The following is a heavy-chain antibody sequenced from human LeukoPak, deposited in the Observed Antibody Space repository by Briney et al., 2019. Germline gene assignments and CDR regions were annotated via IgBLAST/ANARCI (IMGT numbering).Heavy chain of an antibody. Sequence: PSETLSLTCTVSGGSIGSYYWSWIRQPPEKGLEWIGYIHYSGSTNHNPSLKSRVTISIDTSKNQISLRLTSVTAADTAVYYCAGYGNYWDWYFDLWGRGTLVTVSS. CDR3: AGYGNYWDWYFDL. D-gene: IGHD4-11*01. V-gene: IGHV4-59*01. J-gene: IGHJ2*01. CDR2: IHYSGST. CDR1: GGSIGSYY.